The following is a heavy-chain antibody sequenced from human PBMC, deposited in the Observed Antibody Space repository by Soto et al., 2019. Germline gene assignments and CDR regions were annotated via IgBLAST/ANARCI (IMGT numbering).Heavy chain of an antibody. Sequence: GGSLRLSCAASGFTVSSNYMSWVRQAPGKGLEWVSVIYSGGSTYYADSVKGRFTISRDNSKNTLYLQMNSLRAEDTAVYYCAREGYSGYDSRFEYWGQGTLVTVSS. CDR1: GFTVSSNY. V-gene: IGHV3-66*01. D-gene: IGHD5-12*01. CDR3: AREGYSGYDSRFEY. CDR2: IYSGGST. J-gene: IGHJ4*02.